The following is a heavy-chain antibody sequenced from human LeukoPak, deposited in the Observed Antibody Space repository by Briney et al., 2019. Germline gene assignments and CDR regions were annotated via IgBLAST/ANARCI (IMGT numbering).Heavy chain of an antibody. Sequence: PSETLSLTCTASGGSISTYYWSWIRQPPAKGLEWIGYIDYSGSPNYNPSLKSRVTIAVDTSKNQFPLKLSSLTAADTAVYYCARRNDFDIWGQGTMVTVSS. CDR2: IDYSGSP. J-gene: IGHJ3*02. CDR3: ARRNDFDI. V-gene: IGHV4-59*01. CDR1: GGSISTYY.